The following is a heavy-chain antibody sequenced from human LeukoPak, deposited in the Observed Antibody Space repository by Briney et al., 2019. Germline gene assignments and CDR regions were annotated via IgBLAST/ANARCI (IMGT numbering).Heavy chain of an antibody. J-gene: IGHJ4*02. Sequence: PSETLSLTCTVSGGSISSSSYYWGWIRQPPGKGLEWIGSIYYSGSTYYNPSLKSRVTISVDTSKNQFSLKLGSVTAADTAVYYCARASHYYGSGSYYNDFDYWGQGTLVTVSS. V-gene: IGHV4-39*07. CDR3: ARASHYYGSGSYYNDFDY. D-gene: IGHD3-10*01. CDR1: GGSISSSSYY. CDR2: IYYSGST.